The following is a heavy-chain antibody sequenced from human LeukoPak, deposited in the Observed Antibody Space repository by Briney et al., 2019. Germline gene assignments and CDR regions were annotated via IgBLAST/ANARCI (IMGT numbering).Heavy chain of an antibody. D-gene: IGHD2-2*01. J-gene: IGHJ3*02. Sequence: ASVKVSCKASGYTFTSYYIHWVRQAPGQGLEWMGIINPSGGSTTYAQKFQGWVTMTRDTSIRTAYMELSRLRSDDTAVYYCARDRTHDAFDIWGQGTMVTVSS. CDR1: GYTFTSYY. CDR3: ARDRTHDAFDI. CDR2: INPSGGST. V-gene: IGHV1-46*01.